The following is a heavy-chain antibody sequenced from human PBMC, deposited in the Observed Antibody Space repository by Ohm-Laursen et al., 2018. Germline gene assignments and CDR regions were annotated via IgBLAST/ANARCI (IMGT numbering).Heavy chain of an antibody. CDR1: GASINLYY. D-gene: IGHD1-1*01. V-gene: IGHV4-59*01. CDR2: INHSGST. J-gene: IGHJ6*02. CDR3: ARGTTTPLDV. Sequence: TLSLTCTVSGASINLYYWSWIRQPPGKGLEWIGYINHSGSTNYNPSLKSRLTISVDTSRDQFSLKLSSVTAADTAVYYCARGTTTPLDVWGQGTTVTVSS.